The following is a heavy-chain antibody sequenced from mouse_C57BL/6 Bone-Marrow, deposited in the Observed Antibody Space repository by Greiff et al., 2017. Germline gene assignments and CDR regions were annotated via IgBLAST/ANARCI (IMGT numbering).Heavy chain of an antibody. J-gene: IGHJ1*03. CDR1: GYTFTSYG. V-gene: IGHV1-81*01. CDR3: ARSSYGSYWYFGG. CDR2: IYPRSGNT. Sequence: QVQLQQSGAELARPGASVKLSCKASGYTFTSYGISWVKQRTGQGLEWIGEIYPRSGNTYYNEKFKGKATLTADKSSSTAYMVLRSLTSEDAAVYFCARSSYGSYWYFGGWGTGTTVTVSS. D-gene: IGHD2-9*01.